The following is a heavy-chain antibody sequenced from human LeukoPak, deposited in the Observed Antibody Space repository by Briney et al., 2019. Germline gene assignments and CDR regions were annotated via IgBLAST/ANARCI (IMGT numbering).Heavy chain of an antibody. V-gene: IGHV3-7*01. D-gene: IGHD6-19*01. CDR2: IKQDGSQK. CDR3: AREGRYSSGWFLDY. Sequence: GGSLRLSCAASGFTFSSYWMTWVRQAPGKGLEWVANIKQDGSQKYYVDSVKGRFTISRDNAKNSLYLQMNSLRAEDTAVYYCAREGRYSSGWFLDYWGQGTLVTVSS. CDR1: GFTFSSYW. J-gene: IGHJ4*02.